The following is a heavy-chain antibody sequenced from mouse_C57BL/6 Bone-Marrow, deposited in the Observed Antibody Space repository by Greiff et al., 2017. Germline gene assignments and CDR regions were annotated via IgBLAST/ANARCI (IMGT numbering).Heavy chain of an antibody. CDR2: IRNKANGYTT. J-gene: IGHJ2*01. Sequence: EVMLVESGGGLVQPGGSLSLSCAASGFTFTDYYMSWVRQPPGKALEWLGFIRNKANGYTTEYSASVKGRVTISRDNSQSILYLQMNALRAEDTATYYCASYNGKTDYFDCWGHGTTLSVSS. V-gene: IGHV7-3*01. CDR1: GFTFTDYY. D-gene: IGHD2-1*01. CDR3: ASYNGKTDYFDC.